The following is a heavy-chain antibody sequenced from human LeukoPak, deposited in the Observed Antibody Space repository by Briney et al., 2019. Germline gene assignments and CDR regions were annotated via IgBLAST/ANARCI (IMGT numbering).Heavy chain of an antibody. CDR3: AKDRGDGGTRNGFFDS. D-gene: IGHD2-15*01. J-gene: IGHJ4*02. V-gene: IGHV3-23*01. Sequence: GTSLRLSCAASGFTFSTYAMSWVRQAPGKGLEWVSGISGSGGNTYYADSMKGRFTISRDNSKNTLYLQMNSLRAEDPAVYYCAKDRGDGGTRNGFFDSWGQGPRVTVSS. CDR2: ISGSGGNT. CDR1: GFTFSTYA.